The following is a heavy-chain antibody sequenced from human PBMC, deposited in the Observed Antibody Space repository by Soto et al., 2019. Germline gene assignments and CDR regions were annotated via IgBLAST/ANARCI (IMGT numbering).Heavy chain of an antibody. CDR3: ARARGARYFDY. Sequence: SETLSLTCTVSGGSISSSSYYWGWIRQPPGKGLEWIGYIYYSGSTYYNPSLKSRVTISVDTSKNQFSLKLSSVTAADTAVYYCARARGARYFDYWGQGTLGTVSS. CDR2: IYYSGST. CDR1: GGSISSSSYY. J-gene: IGHJ4*02. V-gene: IGHV4-30-4*08. D-gene: IGHD2-15*01.